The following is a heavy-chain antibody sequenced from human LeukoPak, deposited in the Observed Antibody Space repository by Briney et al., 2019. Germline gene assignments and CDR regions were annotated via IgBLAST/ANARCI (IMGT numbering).Heavy chain of an antibody. CDR3: VRDWGYDSSGYWQKYFDT. D-gene: IGHD3-22*01. CDR2: TNHDGSST. V-gene: IGHV3-74*01. CDR1: GFTFSTFW. Sequence: GGSLRLSCATSGFTFSTFWMHWGRQAPGKGLEWVSRTNHDGSSTNYADSVKGRFTISRDNAKNTLYLQMNSLRAEDTAVYYCVRDWGYDSSGYWQKYFDTWGQGTLVTVSS. J-gene: IGHJ4*02.